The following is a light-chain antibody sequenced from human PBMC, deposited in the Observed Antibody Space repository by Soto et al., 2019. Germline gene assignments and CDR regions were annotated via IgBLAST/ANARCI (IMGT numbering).Light chain of an antibody. Sequence: EIVLTQSPGTLSLSPGERATLSCRATQSVTTNYLAWYQQKPGQAPRLLIYGASIRATGIPDRFSGSGSGTDFTLTISRLEPEDFAVYYCQHCGSSPPNTFGQGTKVDIK. CDR1: QSVTTNY. CDR3: QHCGSSPPNT. V-gene: IGKV3-20*01. CDR2: GAS. J-gene: IGKJ2*01.